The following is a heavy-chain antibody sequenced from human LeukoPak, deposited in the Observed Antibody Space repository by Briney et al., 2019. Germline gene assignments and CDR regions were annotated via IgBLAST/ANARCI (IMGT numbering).Heavy chain of an antibody. CDR3: ARLKFYDSTGYSPGYYMDV. CDR2: IYHSGST. J-gene: IGHJ6*03. Sequence: PSETLSLTCAVSGYSISSGYYWGWIRQPPGKGLEWIGSIYHSGSTHYNPSLKTRVTMSTDLSKKQFSLRLRSVTAADTAVYYCARLKFYDSTGYSPGYYMDVWGKGTAVTVSS. CDR1: GYSISSGYY. V-gene: IGHV4-38-2*01. D-gene: IGHD3-22*01.